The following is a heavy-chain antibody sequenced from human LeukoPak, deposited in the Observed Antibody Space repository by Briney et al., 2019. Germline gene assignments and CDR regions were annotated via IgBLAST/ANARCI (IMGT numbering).Heavy chain of an antibody. CDR1: GFTFSDYY. D-gene: IGHD2/OR15-2a*01. Sequence: GGSLRLSCAASGFTFSDYYMSWIRQAPGKGLECISYINTSGGTIYYADSVKGRFTISRDNANNSLYLQMNNVRAEDTAVYCCARTSMDCLDCWGQGTLVTVSS. CDR3: ARTSMDCLDC. CDR2: INTSGGTI. V-gene: IGHV3-11*04. J-gene: IGHJ4*02.